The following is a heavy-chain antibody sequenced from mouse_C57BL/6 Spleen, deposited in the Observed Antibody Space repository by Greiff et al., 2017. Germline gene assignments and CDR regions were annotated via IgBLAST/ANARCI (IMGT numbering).Heavy chain of an antibody. CDR3: ARDEGGWYFDV. J-gene: IGHJ1*03. V-gene: IGHV1-64*01. CDR2: IHPNSGST. CDR1: GYTFTSYW. Sequence: VQLQQPGAELVKPGASVKLSCKASGYTFTSYWMHWVKQRPGQGLEWIGMIHPNSGSTNYNEKFKSKATLTVDKSSSTAYMQLSSLTSEDSAVYYCARDEGGWYFDVWGTGTTVTVSS.